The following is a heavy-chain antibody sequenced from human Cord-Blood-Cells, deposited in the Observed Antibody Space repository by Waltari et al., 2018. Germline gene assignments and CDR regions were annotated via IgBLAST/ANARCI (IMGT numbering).Heavy chain of an antibody. CDR2: IYYSGST. CDR1: GGSVSSGSYY. Sequence: QVQLQESGPGLAKPSETLSLTCTVPGGSVSSGSYYWSWIRQPPGKGLEWIGYIYYSGSTNYNPSLKSRVTISVDTSKNQFSLKLSSVTAADTAVYYCARDSDYWGQGTLVTVSS. V-gene: IGHV4-61*01. CDR3: ARDSDY. J-gene: IGHJ4*02.